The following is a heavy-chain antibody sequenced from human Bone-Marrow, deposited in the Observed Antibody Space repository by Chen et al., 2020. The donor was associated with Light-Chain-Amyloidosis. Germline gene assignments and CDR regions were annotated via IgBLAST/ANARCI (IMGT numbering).Heavy chain of an antibody. CDR3: ARDLVPYDSSGYYYGFDY. Sequence: QVQLVQSGAEVKKPGASVKVSYKASGYTFTGYYMHWVRQAPGQGLEWMGWINPNSGGTNYAQKFQGRVTMTRDTSISTAYMELSRLRSDDTAVYYCARDLVPYDSSGYYYGFDYWGQGTLVTVSS. D-gene: IGHD3-22*01. CDR1: GYTFTGYY. CDR2: INPNSGGT. J-gene: IGHJ4*02. V-gene: IGHV1-2*02.